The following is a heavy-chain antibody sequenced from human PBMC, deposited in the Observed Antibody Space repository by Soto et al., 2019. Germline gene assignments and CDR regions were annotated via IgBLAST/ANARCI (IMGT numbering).Heavy chain of an antibody. V-gene: IGHV4-59*08. D-gene: IGHD3-3*01. CDR1: GGSFSGYC. J-gene: IGHJ6*03. CDR2: IYYTGST. Sequence: SETLSLTCAVYGGSFSGYCWSWIRQPPAKGLEWIGYIYYTGSTNYNPSLKSRVTISVDTSKNQFFLKLSSVATADTAVDYCARRQSGYYDFWSVPLPYYYYYYDMDVWGKGTTVTVSS. CDR3: ARRQSGYYDFWSVPLPYYYYYYDMDV.